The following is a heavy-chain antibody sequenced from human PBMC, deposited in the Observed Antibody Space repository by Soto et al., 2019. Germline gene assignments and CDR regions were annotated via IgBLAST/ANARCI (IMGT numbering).Heavy chain of an antibody. CDR3: ARDRVGAPTDY. V-gene: IGHV1-69*02. J-gene: IGHJ4*02. CDR2: IIPILGIA. D-gene: IGHD1-26*01. CDR1: GGTFSSYT. Sequence: QVQLVQSGAEVKKPGSSVKVSCKASGGTFSSYTISWVRQAPGQGLEWMGRIIPILGIANYAQKFQGRVTITADKSTSTAYMELSSLRSEDTAVYYCARDRVGAPTDYWGQGTLVTVSS.